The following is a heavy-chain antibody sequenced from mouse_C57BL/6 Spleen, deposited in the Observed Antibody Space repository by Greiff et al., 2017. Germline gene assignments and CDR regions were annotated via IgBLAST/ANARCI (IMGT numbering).Heavy chain of an antibody. J-gene: IGHJ3*01. CDR3: VSRWFAY. CDR2: IRSKSNNYAT. V-gene: IGHV10-1*01. CDR1: GFSFNTYA. Sequence: EVKLVESGGGLVQPKGSLKLSCAASGFSFNTYAMNWVRQAPGKGLEWVARIRSKSNNYATYYADSVKDRFTISRDDSESMLYLQMNNLKTKDTAMYYCVSRWFAYWGQGTLVTVSA.